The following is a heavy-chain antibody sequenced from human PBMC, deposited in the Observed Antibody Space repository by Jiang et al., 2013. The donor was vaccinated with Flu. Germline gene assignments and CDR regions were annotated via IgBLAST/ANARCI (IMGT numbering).Heavy chain of an antibody. CDR3: ARPIAAAGGGFDY. V-gene: IGHV1-46*01. CDR1: GYTFTSYY. CDR2: INLSGGST. Sequence: SVKVSCKASGYTFTSYYMHWVRQAPGQGLEWMGLINLSGGSTSYAQKFQGRVTMTRDTSTSTVYMELSSLRSEDTAVYYCARPIAAAGGGFDYWGQGTLVTVSS. D-gene: IGHD6-13*01. J-gene: IGHJ4*02.